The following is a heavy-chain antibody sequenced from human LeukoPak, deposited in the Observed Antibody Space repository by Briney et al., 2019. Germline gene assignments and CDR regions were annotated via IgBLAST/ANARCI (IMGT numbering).Heavy chain of an antibody. CDR2: INYSGNT. D-gene: IGHD1-14*01. CDR1: GGSINSQTYY. J-gene: IGHJ6*03. CDR3: ARQPDPSSYYYYYYMDV. Sequence: SETLSLTCTVSGGSINSQTYYWGWIRQPPGKGLEWIGSINYSGNTYYNPSLKSRTTISVDTSKNQFSLNLRSVTAADTSVYYCARQPDPSSYYYYYYMDVWGKGTTVTVSS. V-gene: IGHV4-39*01.